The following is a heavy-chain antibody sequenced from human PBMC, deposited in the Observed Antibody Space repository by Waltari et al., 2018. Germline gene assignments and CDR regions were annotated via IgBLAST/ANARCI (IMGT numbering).Heavy chain of an antibody. CDR2: FHPEDGET. D-gene: IGHD4-4*01. CDR1: GYTLTELS. CDR3: ATDASWVRGYSNYGPYDY. Sequence: QVQLVQSGAEVKKHGASVKVSCKVSGYTLTELSMNWVRQAPGKGLEWMGGFHPEDGETSYAPTFQGRVTITEDTSTDTAYMELSSLRSEDTAVYYCATDASWVRGYSNYGPYDYWRQGTLVTVSS. V-gene: IGHV1-24*01. J-gene: IGHJ4*02.